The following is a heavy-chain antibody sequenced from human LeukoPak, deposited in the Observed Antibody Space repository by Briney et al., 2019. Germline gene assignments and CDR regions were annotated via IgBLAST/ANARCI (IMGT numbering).Heavy chain of an antibody. CDR1: GFTFSSYA. CDR2: ISGSGGST. CDR3: ATDQNYIPGTPAEY. J-gene: IGHJ4*02. Sequence: GGSLRLSCAASGFTFSSYAMSWVRQARGKGLEWVSAISGSGGSTYYADSVKGRFTISRDNSKNTLYLQMNSLRAEDTAVYYCATDQNYIPGTPAEYWGQGTLVTVSS. V-gene: IGHV3-23*01. D-gene: IGHD1-7*01.